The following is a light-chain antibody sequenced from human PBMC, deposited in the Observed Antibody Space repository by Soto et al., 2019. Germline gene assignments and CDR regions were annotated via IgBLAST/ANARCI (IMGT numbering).Light chain of an antibody. CDR1: QTIRSNY. V-gene: IGKV3-20*01. J-gene: IGKJ1*01. CDR3: PQYGSSPRT. Sequence: ETVLTQSPGTLSLSPGERATLSCRASQTIRSNYLAWYRQTPGQAPRLLIYGASNRATGIADRFSGSGSGTDFPLIISRLEPEDFALYYCPQYGSSPRTFGQGTKVEIK. CDR2: GAS.